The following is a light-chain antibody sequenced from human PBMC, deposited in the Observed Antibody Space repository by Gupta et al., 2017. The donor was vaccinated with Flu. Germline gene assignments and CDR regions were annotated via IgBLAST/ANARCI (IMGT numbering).Light chain of an antibody. Sequence: QSALTQPRSVSGSPGQSVTISCTGTSSDVGGYHYVSWYQQHPGKPPKLMIYDVSKRPSGVPDRVSGSKSANTASLTISGLQAEDEADFYCCSYAGSYTWVFGGGTKLTVL. CDR3: CSYAGSYTWV. V-gene: IGLV2-11*01. CDR1: SSDVGGYHY. CDR2: DVS. J-gene: IGLJ3*02.